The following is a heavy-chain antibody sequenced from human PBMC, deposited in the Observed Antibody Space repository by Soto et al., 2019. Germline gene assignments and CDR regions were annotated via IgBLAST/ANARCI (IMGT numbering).Heavy chain of an antibody. D-gene: IGHD2-15*01. J-gene: IGHJ4*02. Sequence: PGGSLRLSCAASGFTFSSYAMTWVRHAPGKGLEWVSAISGSGGSTYYADSVKGRFTISRDNSKNTLYLQMSSLRAEDTAVYYCAKRDGGSCLGFNYWGQGTLVIGSS. CDR3: AKRDGGSCLGFNY. V-gene: IGHV3-23*01. CDR1: GFTFSSYA. CDR2: ISGSGGST.